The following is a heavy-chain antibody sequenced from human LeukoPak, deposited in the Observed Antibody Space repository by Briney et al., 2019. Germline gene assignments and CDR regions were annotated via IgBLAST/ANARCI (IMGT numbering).Heavy chain of an antibody. V-gene: IGHV3-23*01. Sequence: QPGGSLRLSCAASGFTVSSNYMSWVRQAPGKGLEWVSAISGSGGSTYYADSVKGRFTISRDNSKNTLYLQMNSLRAEDTAVYYCAKDGELLWFGDTYYMDVWGKGTTVTISS. CDR3: AKDGELLWFGDTYYMDV. CDR1: GFTVSSNY. J-gene: IGHJ6*03. D-gene: IGHD3-10*01. CDR2: ISGSGGST.